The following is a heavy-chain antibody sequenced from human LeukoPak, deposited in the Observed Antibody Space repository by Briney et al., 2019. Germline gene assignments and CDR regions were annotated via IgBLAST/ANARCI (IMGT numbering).Heavy chain of an antibody. V-gene: IGHV3-30-3*01. CDR1: GFTFSSYA. Sequence: GGSLRLSCAASGFTFSSYAMHWVRQAPGKGLEWVAVISYDGSNKYYADSVKGRFTISRNNSKNTLYLQMNSLRAEDTAVYYCARGSGPPGGQGTLVTVSS. D-gene: IGHD2-15*01. CDR2: ISYDGSNK. CDR3: ARGSGPP. J-gene: IGHJ5*02.